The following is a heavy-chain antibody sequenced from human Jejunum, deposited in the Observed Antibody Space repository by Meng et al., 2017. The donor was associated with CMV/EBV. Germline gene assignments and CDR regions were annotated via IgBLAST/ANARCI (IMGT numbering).Heavy chain of an antibody. CDR1: GFPFRAYY. J-gene: IGHJ4*02. CDR2: ITGSGDII. V-gene: IGHV3-11*01. Sequence: LSLACTASGFPFRAYYMTWVRQAPGKGLEWVSYITGSGDIIYYADSVKGRFTISRDNAKSSLYLEINSLRAEDTAVYYCARGNYGFDYWGQGTLVTVSS. D-gene: IGHD4-17*01. CDR3: ARGNYGFDY.